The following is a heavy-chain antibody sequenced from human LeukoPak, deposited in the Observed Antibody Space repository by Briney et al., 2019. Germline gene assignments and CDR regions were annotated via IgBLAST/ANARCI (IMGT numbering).Heavy chain of an antibody. CDR1: GGTFSSYA. J-gene: IGHJ4*02. V-gene: IGHV1-46*01. CDR3: ARDPYYYDSSGLPQAY. CDR2: INPSGGST. Sequence: ASVKVSCKASGGTFSSYAISWVRQAPGQGLEWMGIINPSGGSTSYAQKFQGRVTMTRDTSTSTVYMELSSLRSEDTAVYYCARDPYYYDSSGLPQAYWGQGTLVTVSS. D-gene: IGHD3-22*01.